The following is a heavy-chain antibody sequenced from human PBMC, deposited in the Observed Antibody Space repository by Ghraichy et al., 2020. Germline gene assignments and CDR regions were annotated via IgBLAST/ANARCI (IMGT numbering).Heavy chain of an antibody. CDR3: ARDNPYSSNPFGYYYYGMDV. CDR2: IYYSGST. Sequence: SETLSLTCTVSGGSISSYYWSWIRQPPGKGLEWIGYIYYSGSTNYNPSLKSRVTISVDTSKNQFSLKLSSVTAADTAVYYCARDNPYSSNPFGYYYYGMDVWGQGTTVTVSS. CDR1: GGSISSYY. J-gene: IGHJ6*02. V-gene: IGHV4-59*01. D-gene: IGHD6-13*01.